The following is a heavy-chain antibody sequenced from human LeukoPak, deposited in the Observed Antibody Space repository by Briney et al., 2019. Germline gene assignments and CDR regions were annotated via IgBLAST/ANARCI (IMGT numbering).Heavy chain of an antibody. CDR1: GFTFNTYS. D-gene: IGHD3-10*01. CDR3: ARDRSRYSGSGNGFDY. CDR2: ISGSRSTK. V-gene: IGHV3-48*04. Sequence: GGSLRLSCAASGFTFNTYSMNWVRQAPGKGLEWVSYISGSRSTKYYADSVKGRFSISRDNAKNSLYLQMNSLRAEDTAIYYCARDRSRYSGSGNGFDYWGQGTLVTVSS. J-gene: IGHJ4*02.